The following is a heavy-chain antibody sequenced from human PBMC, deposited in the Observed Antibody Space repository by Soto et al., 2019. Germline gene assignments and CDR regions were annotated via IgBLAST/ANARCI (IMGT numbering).Heavy chain of an antibody. CDR1: GFTFRSYG. CDR2: ISYDGSNK. D-gene: IGHD1-26*01. J-gene: IGHJ3*02. Sequence: PGGSLRLSCAASGFTFRSYGMHWVRQAPGKGLEWVAVISYDGSNKYYADSVKGRFTISRDNSKNTLYLQMNSLRAEDTAVYYCAKGGVGSTSNAFDIWGQGTMVTVSS. V-gene: IGHV3-30*18. CDR3: AKGGVGSTSNAFDI.